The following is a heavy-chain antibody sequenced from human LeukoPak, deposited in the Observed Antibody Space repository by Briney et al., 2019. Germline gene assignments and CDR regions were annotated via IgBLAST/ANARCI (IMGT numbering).Heavy chain of an antibody. CDR2: ISAYNGNT. J-gene: IGHJ6*03. CDR3: ARDGYYDFWSGYSYYYYYMDV. V-gene: IGHV1-18*01. Sequence: ASVKVSCKASGYTFTSYGIGWVRQAPGQGLEWMGWISAYNGNTNYAQKLQGRVTMTTDTSTSTAYMELRSLRSDDTAVYYCARDGYYDFWSGYSYYYYYMDVWGKGTTVTVSS. CDR1: GYTFTSYG. D-gene: IGHD3-3*01.